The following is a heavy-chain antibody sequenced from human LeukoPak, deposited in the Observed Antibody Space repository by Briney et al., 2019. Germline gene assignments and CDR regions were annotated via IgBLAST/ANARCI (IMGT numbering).Heavy chain of an antibody. CDR3: AKDAVGGGSYEYSDY. CDR2: ISGSGGST. J-gene: IGHJ4*02. V-gene: IGHV3-23*01. Sequence: GGSLRLSCAASGFTFSSYAMSWVRQAPGKGLEWVSAISGSGGSTYYAGSVKGRFTISRDNSKNTLYLQMNSLRAEDTAVYYCAKDAVGGGSYEYSDYWGQGTLVTVSS. D-gene: IGHD2-15*01. CDR1: GFTFSSYA.